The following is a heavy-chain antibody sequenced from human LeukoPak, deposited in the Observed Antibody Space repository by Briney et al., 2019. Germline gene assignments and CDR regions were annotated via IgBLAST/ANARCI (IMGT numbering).Heavy chain of an antibody. V-gene: IGHV1-18*04. Sequence: ASVKVSCKASGYTFTSYGISWVRQAPGQGLEWMGWISAYNGNTNYAQKLQGRVTMTTDTSTSTAYMELRSLRSDDTAVYYCARDRTSQGYYDILTGLNWFDPWGQGTLVAVSS. CDR3: ARDRTSQGYYDILTGLNWFDP. D-gene: IGHD3-9*01. J-gene: IGHJ5*02. CDR1: GYTFTSYG. CDR2: ISAYNGNT.